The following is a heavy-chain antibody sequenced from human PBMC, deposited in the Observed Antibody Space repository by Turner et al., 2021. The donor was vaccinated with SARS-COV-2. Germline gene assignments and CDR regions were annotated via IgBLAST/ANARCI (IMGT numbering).Heavy chain of an antibody. Sequence: VQLVESGGGVVQPGRSLRLSCAASGFTFSSYTMHWVRQAPGKGLEWVAVIWYDGSNKYYADSVKGRFTISRDNSKNTLYLQMNSLRAEDTAVYYCARDRYYDTSGFFTYYFDYWGQGTLVTVSS. V-gene: IGHV3-33*08. CDR3: ARDRYYDTSGFFTYYFDY. D-gene: IGHD3-22*01. CDR1: GFTFSSYT. CDR2: IWYDGSNK. J-gene: IGHJ4*02.